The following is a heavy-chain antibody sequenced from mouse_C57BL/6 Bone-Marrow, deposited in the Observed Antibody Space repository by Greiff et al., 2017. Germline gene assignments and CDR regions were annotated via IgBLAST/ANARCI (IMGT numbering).Heavy chain of an antibody. Sequence: VQLQQSGAELVKPGASVTLSCKASGYTFTEYTIHWVKQRSGQGLVWIGWFYPGSGSIKYNENFKDKATLTADKSSSTVYMELSRLTSEDSAVYVCARQYGNYSFFYYFDYWGQGTTLTVSS. D-gene: IGHD2-1*01. J-gene: IGHJ2*01. V-gene: IGHV1-62-2*01. CDR2: FYPGSGSI. CDR1: GYTFTEYT. CDR3: ARQYGNYSFFYYFDY.